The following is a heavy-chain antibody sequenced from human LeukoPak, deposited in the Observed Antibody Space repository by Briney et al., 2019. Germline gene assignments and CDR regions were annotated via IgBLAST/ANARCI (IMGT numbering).Heavy chain of an antibody. CDR1: GGTFSSYA. V-gene: IGHV1-69*13. CDR2: IIPIFGTA. D-gene: IGHD6-19*01. CDR3: ARAPLEGATGGWGRDYYYMDV. J-gene: IGHJ6*03. Sequence: SVKVSCKASGGTFSSYAISWVRQAPGQGLEWMGGIIPIFGTANYAKKFQGRVTITADESTSTAYMELSSLRSEDTAVYYCARAPLEGATGGWGRDYYYMDVWGKGTTVTISS.